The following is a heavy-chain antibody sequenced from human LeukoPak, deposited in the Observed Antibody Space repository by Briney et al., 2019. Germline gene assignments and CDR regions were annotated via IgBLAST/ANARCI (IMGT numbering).Heavy chain of an antibody. J-gene: IGHJ4*02. CDR1: GASINPFY. CDR2: IYYTGKT. D-gene: IGHD5-12*01. CDR3: AGAEINWLRSPGTLYYIDA. Sequence: SETLSLTCTVSGASINPFYWTWIRQSPGKGLEWIGYIYYTGKTNYNPSLESRVTMSVDTSKKQFSLKLRSVTAADTALYYCAGAEINWLRSPGTLYYIDAWGQGTLVTVSS. V-gene: IGHV4-59*01.